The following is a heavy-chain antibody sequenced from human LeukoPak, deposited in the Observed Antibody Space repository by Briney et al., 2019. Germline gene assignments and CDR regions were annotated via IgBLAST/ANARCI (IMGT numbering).Heavy chain of an antibody. CDR2: IKEDGSIQ. CDR3: ARDVWTGVAVSDY. Sequence: GGSLRLSCVASGFTFSSYWMTWVRQAPGKGLEWLANIKEDGSIQYYMDSVRGRFTISRDNAKTSVYLQLNSLRADDTAVYYCARDVWTGVAVSDYWGQGTLVTVSS. D-gene: IGHD6-19*01. CDR1: GFTFSSYW. V-gene: IGHV3-7*01. J-gene: IGHJ4*02.